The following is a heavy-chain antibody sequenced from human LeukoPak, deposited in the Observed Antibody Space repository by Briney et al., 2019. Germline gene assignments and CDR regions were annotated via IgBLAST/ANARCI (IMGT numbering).Heavy chain of an antibody. CDR1: GYTFTSYG. V-gene: IGHV1-18*04. Sequence: ASVKVSCKASGYTFTSYGISWVRQAPGQGLEWMGWISAYNGNTNYARKLQGRVTMTTDTSTSTAYMELRSLRSDDTAVYYCARGRGARGYSYYTGQENWFDPWGQGTLVTVSS. J-gene: IGHJ5*02. CDR3: ARGRGARGYSYYTGQENWFDP. D-gene: IGHD5-18*01. CDR2: ISAYNGNT.